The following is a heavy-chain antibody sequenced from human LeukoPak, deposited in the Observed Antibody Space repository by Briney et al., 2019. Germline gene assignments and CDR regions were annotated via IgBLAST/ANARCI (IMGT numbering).Heavy chain of an antibody. D-gene: IGHD3-16*02. CDR3: AKDHYDYVWGSYRIYYFDY. CDR2: ISGSGGST. J-gene: IGHJ4*02. CDR1: GFTFSSYA. Sequence: GGSLRLSCAASGFTFSSYAMSWVRQAPGKGREWVSAISGSGGSTYYADSVKGRFTISRDNSKNTLYLQMNSLRAEGTAVYYCAKDHYDYVWGSYRIYYFDYWGQGTLVTVSS. V-gene: IGHV3-23*01.